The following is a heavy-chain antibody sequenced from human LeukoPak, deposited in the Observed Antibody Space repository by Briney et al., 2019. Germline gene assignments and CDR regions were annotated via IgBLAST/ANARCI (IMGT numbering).Heavy chain of an antibody. CDR1: GFTFDDYA. CDR3: AKKGYYDGSGYYMYYFDH. J-gene: IGHJ4*02. CDR2: ISWNSGSI. V-gene: IGHV3-9*01. D-gene: IGHD3-22*01. Sequence: RTGGSLRLSCAASGFTFDDYAMHWVRQAPGKGLEWVSGISWNSGSIGYADSVKGRFTISRDNAKNSLYLQMNSLRAEDTAVYYCAKKGYYDGSGYYMYYFDHWGQGTLVTVSS.